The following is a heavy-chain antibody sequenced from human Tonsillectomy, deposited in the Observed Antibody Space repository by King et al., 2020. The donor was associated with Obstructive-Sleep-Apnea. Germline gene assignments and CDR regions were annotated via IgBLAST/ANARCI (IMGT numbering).Heavy chain of an antibody. CDR3: ARIIKGYFDY. Sequence: VQLQESGPGLVKPSQTLSLTCTVSGGSISRGVYYWNWIRQPPGKGLEWIGYIYHSGSTYYNPSLKSRVTISVDTSKNHFSLKLSSVTAADTAVYYCARIIKGYFDYWGQGTLVTVSS. CDR1: GGSISRGVYY. V-gene: IGHV4-31*03. J-gene: IGHJ4*02. D-gene: IGHD3-10*01. CDR2: IYHSGST.